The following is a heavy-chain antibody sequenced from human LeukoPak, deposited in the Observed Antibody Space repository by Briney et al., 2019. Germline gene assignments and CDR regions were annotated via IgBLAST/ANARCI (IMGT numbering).Heavy chain of an antibody. CDR2: ISYDETHK. CDR1: EFTLSNYA. V-gene: IGHV3-30-3*01. D-gene: IGHD3-22*01. Sequence: GKSLRLSCAAPEFTLSNYAMHWVRQAPGKGLEWVAFISYDETHKLYADSVKGRFTISRDNSKNTLYLQMNSLRAEDTAVYYCARGTFTRITMIVVVITKTDYWGQGTLVTVSS. CDR3: ARGTFTRITMIVVVITKTDY. J-gene: IGHJ4*02.